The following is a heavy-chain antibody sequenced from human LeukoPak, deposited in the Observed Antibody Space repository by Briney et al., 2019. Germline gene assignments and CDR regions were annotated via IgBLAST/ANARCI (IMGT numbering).Heavy chain of an antibody. V-gene: IGHV5-51*01. CDR2: INPGDSDT. D-gene: IGHD2-2*01. CDR3: ARRQGCSSTSCPPDS. Sequence: GESLRISCKGFGYSFTTSWTGWVGQIPGKGLEWMGFINPGDSDTRYSPSFQGQVTMSADKSINTAYLQWSGLKASDTAMYYCARRQGCSSTSCPPDSWGQGTLVTVSS. CDR1: GYSFTTSW. J-gene: IGHJ4*02.